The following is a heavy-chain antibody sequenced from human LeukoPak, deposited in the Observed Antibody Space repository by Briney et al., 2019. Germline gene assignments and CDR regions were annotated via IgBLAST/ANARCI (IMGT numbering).Heavy chain of an antibody. D-gene: IGHD3-22*01. CDR2: IIPIFGTA. CDR3: ARDGQLSGYQNWFDP. J-gene: IGHJ5*02. V-gene: IGHV1-69*13. CDR1: GGTFSSYA. Sequence: SVKVSCKASGGTFSSYAISWVRQAPGQGLEWMGGIIPIFGTANYAQKFQGRVTITADESTSTAYMELSSLRSEDTAVYYCARDGQLSGYQNWFDPWGQGTLVTVSS.